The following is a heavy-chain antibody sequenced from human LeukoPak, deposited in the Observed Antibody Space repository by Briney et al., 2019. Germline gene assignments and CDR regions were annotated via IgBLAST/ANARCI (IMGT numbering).Heavy chain of an antibody. D-gene: IGHD3-9*01. J-gene: IGHJ4*02. Sequence: GGSLRLSCAASGFTFSAYWMHWVRQAPGKGLVWVSRVKYDGSTTTYADSVKGRFTISRDNAKNILYLQMNSLRVEDTAVYYCARVLPDILTGYSFDYWGQGTLVTVSS. CDR3: ARVLPDILTGYSFDY. CDR2: VKYDGSTT. CDR1: GFTFSAYW. V-gene: IGHV3-74*01.